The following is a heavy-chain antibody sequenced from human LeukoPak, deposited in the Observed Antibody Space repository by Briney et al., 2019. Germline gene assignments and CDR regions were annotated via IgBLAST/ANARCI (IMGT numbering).Heavy chain of an antibody. CDR3: ARLHFMAAAGTYWFDP. J-gene: IGHJ5*02. V-gene: IGHV4-38-2*02. Sequence: SETLSLTCTVSGYSISSGYYWGWIRQPPGKGLEWIGSIYHSGSTYYNPSLKSRVTISVDTSKNQFSLKLSSVTAADTAVYYCARLHFMAAAGTYWFDPWGQGILVTVSS. CDR2: IYHSGST. CDR1: GYSISSGYY. D-gene: IGHD6-13*01.